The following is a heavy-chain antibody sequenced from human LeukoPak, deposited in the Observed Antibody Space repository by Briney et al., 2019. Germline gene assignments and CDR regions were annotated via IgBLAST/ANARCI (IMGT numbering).Heavy chain of an antibody. CDR2: IYPVDSDT. V-gene: IGHV5-51*01. D-gene: IGHD3-3*01. CDR3: AGRFGTSPDYDFWGGYSDPFDP. Sequence: GESLKISCKGSGYSFTSYWIGWVRQMPGKGLEWMGIIYPVDSDTRYSPSFQGQVTISADKSISTAYLQWSSLKASDTAMYYCAGRFGTSPDYDFWGGYSDPFDPWGQGTLVTVSS. CDR1: GYSFTSYW. J-gene: IGHJ5*02.